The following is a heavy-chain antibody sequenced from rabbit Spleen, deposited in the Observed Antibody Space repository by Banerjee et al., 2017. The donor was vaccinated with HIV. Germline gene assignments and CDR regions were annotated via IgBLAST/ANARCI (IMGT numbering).Heavy chain of an antibody. CDR2: IYTGSRGSI. Sequence: QSLEESGGDLVKPGASLTLTCKASGFSFSTSDCMSWVRQAPGKGPEWIACIYTGSRGSIYYASWAKGRFTITKTSSTTVTLQMTSLTAADTATYFCARDLAGVIGWNFNLWGQGTLVTVS. CDR3: ARDLAGVIGWNFNL. J-gene: IGHJ4*01. D-gene: IGHD4-1*01. V-gene: IGHV1S40*01. CDR1: GFSFSTSDC.